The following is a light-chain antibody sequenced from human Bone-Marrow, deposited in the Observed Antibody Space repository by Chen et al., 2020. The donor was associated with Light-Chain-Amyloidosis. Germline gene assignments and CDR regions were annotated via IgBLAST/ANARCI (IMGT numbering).Light chain of an antibody. CDR1: NSNIGNNA. Sequence: QSVLTQPPSVFGTPGQRVTISCSGSNSNIGNNAVNWYQQQYPVTAPKLLIYSNNQRPSGVPDRFAGSMSGTSASLAISGLQPEDEAEYYCATWDDSLNGVMFGGGTKLTVL. CDR2: SNN. J-gene: IGLJ3*02. V-gene: IGLV1-44*01. CDR3: ATWDDSLNGVM.